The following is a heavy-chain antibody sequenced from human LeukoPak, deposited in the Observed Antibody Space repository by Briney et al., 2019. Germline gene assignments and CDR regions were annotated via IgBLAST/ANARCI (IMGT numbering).Heavy chain of an antibody. CDR1: GGSISSYY. Sequence: SETLSLTRTVSGGSISSYYWSWIRQPPGKGLEWIGYTYYSGSTNYNPSLKSRVTISVDTSKNQFSLKLSSVTAADTAVYYCARFGELFDSGAFDIWGQGTMVTVSS. CDR2: TYYSGST. CDR3: ARFGELFDSGAFDI. D-gene: IGHD1-26*01. V-gene: IGHV4-59*01. J-gene: IGHJ3*02.